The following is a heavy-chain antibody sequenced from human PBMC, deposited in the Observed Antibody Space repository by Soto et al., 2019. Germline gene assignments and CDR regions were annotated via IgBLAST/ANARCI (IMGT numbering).Heavy chain of an antibody. CDR1: GFTFSSYA. CDR3: AKDGPYYDYIWGSYPTGAPFDY. CDR2: ISGSGGST. V-gene: IGHV3-23*01. D-gene: IGHD3-16*02. J-gene: IGHJ4*02. Sequence: GGSLRLSCAASGFTFSSYAMSWVRQAPGKGLEWVSAISGSGGSTYYADSVKGRFTISRDNSKNTLYLQMNSLRAEDTAVYYYAKDGPYYDYIWGSYPTGAPFDYWGQGTLVTVSS.